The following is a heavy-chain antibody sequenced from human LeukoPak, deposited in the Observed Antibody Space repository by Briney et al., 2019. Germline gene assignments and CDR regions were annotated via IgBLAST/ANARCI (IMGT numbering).Heavy chain of an antibody. CDR1: GFTFSSYG. V-gene: IGHV3-33*01. D-gene: IGHD3-9*01. Sequence: GRSLRLSCAASGFTFSSYGMHWVRQAPGKGLEWVAVIWSDASNTYYADSVKGRFTISRDNSKNTLYLVMNSLRAEDTAVYYCARTYNIRYFDTWGQGTLVTVSS. J-gene: IGHJ4*02. CDR2: IWSDASNT. CDR3: ARTYNIRYFDT.